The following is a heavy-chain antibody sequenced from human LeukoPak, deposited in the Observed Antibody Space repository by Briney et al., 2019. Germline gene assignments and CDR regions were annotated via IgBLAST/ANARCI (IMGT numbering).Heavy chain of an antibody. CDR2: ISSSSSYI. CDR1: GFTFTSYT. D-gene: IGHD4-17*01. CDR3: ARDYYGDYYFDF. Sequence: PGGSLRLSCAASGFTFTSYTMNWVRQAPGKGLEWVSSISSSSSYIYYADSAKGRFTISRDNAKNSLYLQMNSLRAEDTAVYYCARDYYGDYYFDFWGQGTPVTVSS. J-gene: IGHJ4*02. V-gene: IGHV3-21*01.